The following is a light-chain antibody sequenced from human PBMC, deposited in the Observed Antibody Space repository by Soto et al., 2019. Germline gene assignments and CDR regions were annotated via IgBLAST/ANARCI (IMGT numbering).Light chain of an antibody. CDR2: AAS. CDR3: QQANSFPLT. V-gene: IGKV1-12*01. CDR1: QAIGTW. Sequence: DILMTQSPSSVSASVGARVTITCRASQAIGTWLAWFQQKPGEAPNLLIYAASSLQSGVPSRFSGSGSGTDFNLTISSLQPEDFATYYRQQANSFPLTFGGGTKVEIK. J-gene: IGKJ4*01.